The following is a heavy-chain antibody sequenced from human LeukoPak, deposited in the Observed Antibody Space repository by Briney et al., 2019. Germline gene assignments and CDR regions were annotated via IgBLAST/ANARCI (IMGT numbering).Heavy chain of an antibody. CDR3: ARGSGSYYNGDYYYMDV. Sequence: ASVKVSCKASGYTFTGYYMHWVRQAPGQGLEWMGWINPNSGGTNYAQKFQGRVTTTRDTSISTAYMELSRLRSDDTAVYYCARGSGSYYNGDYYYMDVWGKGTTVTVSS. CDR2: INPNSGGT. J-gene: IGHJ6*03. CDR1: GYTFTGYY. D-gene: IGHD3-10*01. V-gene: IGHV1-2*02.